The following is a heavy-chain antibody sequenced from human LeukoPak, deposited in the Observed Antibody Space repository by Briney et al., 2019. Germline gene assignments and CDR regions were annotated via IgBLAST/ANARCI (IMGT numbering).Heavy chain of an antibody. Sequence: ASVKVSCKASGYTFTSYGISWVRQAPGQGLEWMGWISAYNGNTNYAQKLQGRVTMTTDTSTSTAYMELRSLRSDDTAVYYCARDQSITIFGVVIQNYYGMDVWGQGTTVTVSS. CDR3: ARDQSITIFGVVIQNYYGMDV. J-gene: IGHJ6*02. CDR1: GYTFTSYG. CDR2: ISAYNGNT. D-gene: IGHD3-3*01. V-gene: IGHV1-18*01.